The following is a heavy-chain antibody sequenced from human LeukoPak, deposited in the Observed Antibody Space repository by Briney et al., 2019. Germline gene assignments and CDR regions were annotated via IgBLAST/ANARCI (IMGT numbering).Heavy chain of an antibody. Sequence: SETLFLTCTVSGGSISGFRWTWIRQPPGKGLQWMGYSYSDGSSKHHVSFKSRGTIFVDTSNKKFFLKLMSITAADTAVFFCWRVGSCDGDYSIDYWGQGNLVTVSS. V-gene: IGHV4-59*01. CDR1: GGSISGFR. CDR2: SYSDGSS. CDR3: WRVGSCDGDYSIDY. J-gene: IGHJ4*02. D-gene: IGHD2-21*02.